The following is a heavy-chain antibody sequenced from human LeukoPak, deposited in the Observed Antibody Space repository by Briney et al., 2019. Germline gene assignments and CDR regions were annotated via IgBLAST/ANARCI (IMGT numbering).Heavy chain of an antibody. V-gene: IGHV3-53*01. CDR2: IYSGGST. J-gene: IGHJ4*02. CDR3: AKPPKYSFGYNSFDY. CDR1: GFTVSSNY. D-gene: IGHD5-18*01. Sequence: PGGSLRLSCAASGFTVSSNYMSWVRQAPGKGLEWVSVIYSGGSTYYADSVKGRFTISRDNSKNTLFLQMSSLRAEDTAVYYCAKPPKYSFGYNSFDYWGQGTLVTVSS.